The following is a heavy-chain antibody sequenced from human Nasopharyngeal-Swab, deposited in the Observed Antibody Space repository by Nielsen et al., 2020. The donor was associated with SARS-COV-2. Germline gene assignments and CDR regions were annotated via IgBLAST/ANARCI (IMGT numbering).Heavy chain of an antibody. J-gene: IGHJ6*02. CDR2: IWYDGSDR. D-gene: IGHD2-2*02. Sequence: WTRQPPRKGLEWVEVIWYDGSDRYYADSVKGRFTISRDNSKNTLYLQMNSLRAEDTAVYSCARDHVEVMRHCRSTSCYTSGSTIFRRYYAMDVWGQGTTVTVSS. CDR3: ARDHVEVMRHCRSTSCYTSGSTIFRRYYAMDV. V-gene: IGHV3-33*01.